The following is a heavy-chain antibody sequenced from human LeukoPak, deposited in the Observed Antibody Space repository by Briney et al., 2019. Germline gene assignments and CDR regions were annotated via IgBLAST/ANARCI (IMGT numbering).Heavy chain of an antibody. J-gene: IGHJ6*03. D-gene: IGHD6-13*01. Sequence: SVKVSCKASGGTFSSYAISWVRQAPGQGLEWMGGIIPIFGTANYAQKFQGRVTITADKSTSTAYMELSSLRSEDTAVYYCARYSSSWYGYYYYYVDVWGKGTTVTVSS. CDR3: ARYSSSWYGYYYYYVDV. CDR2: IIPIFGTA. V-gene: IGHV1-69*06. CDR1: GGTFSSYA.